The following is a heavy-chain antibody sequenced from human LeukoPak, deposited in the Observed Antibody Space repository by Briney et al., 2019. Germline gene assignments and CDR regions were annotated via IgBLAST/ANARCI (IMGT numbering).Heavy chain of an antibody. Sequence: ASVKVSCKASGYTFTGYYMHWVRQAPGQGLEWMGRINPNSGGTNYAQKFQGRVTMTRDTSISTAYMELSRLRSDDTAVYYCARELRLRGYYYYGMDVWGQGTTVTVSS. CDR2: INPNSGGT. V-gene: IGHV1-2*06. CDR1: GYTFTGYY. D-gene: IGHD2-21*02. CDR3: ARELRLRGYYYYGMDV. J-gene: IGHJ6*02.